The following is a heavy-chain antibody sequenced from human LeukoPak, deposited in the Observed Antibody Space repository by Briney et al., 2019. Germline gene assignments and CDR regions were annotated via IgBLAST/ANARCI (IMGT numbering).Heavy chain of an antibody. V-gene: IGHV4-59*08. CDR2: IYYSGNT. J-gene: IGHJ3*02. CDR1: GVSISSYY. D-gene: IGHD2-2*01. Sequence: SETLSLTCTVSGVSISSYYWSWIRQPPGKGLEWIGYIYYSGNTNYNPSLKSRVTISVDTSRNQFSLMLSSVTAADTAVYYCARQEALGYCSSTSCPGAFDIWGQGTMVTVSS. CDR3: ARQEALGYCSSTSCPGAFDI.